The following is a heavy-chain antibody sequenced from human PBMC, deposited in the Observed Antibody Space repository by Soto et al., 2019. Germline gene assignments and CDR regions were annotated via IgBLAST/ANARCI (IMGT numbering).Heavy chain of an antibody. J-gene: IGHJ6*02. D-gene: IGHD5-12*01. Sequence: EVHLLESGGDLVQPGGSLRLSCTASGLTFSTYAMSWVRQAPGKGIEWVSAIGGSGTGGRTYYADSVNGRFTISRDNSKNTVYLQMNSLRADDTAVYYCAKSPGGLDGYNSDYYGMDVWGQGTTVTVSS. CDR2: IGGSGTGGRT. CDR3: AKSPGGLDGYNSDYYGMDV. CDR1: GLTFSTYA. V-gene: IGHV3-23*01.